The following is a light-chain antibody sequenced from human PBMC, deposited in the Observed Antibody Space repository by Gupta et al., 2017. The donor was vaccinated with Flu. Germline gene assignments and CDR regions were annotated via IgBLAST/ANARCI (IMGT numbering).Light chain of an antibody. CDR3: LQYSSYRIT. CDR2: AAS. J-gene: IGKJ5*01. Sequence: DIQMTQSPSSLSASVGDRVTITCRANQDIRSHLAWFQQKPGKAPKSLIYAASNLQSGVPSKCSGSGAGKDFTLSISSLQAEDFATYYCLQYSSYRITFGQGTRLEIK. V-gene: IGKV1-16*02. CDR1: QDIRSH.